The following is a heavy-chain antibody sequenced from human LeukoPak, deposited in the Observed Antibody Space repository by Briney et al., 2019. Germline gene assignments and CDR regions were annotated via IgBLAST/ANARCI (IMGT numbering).Heavy chain of an antibody. Sequence: SVKGSCKASGGTFSSYAISWVRQAPGQGLEWMGRIIPILGIANYAQKFQGRVTITADKSTSTAYMELSRLRSEDTAVYYCARSSIAVAGSPGDYWGQGTLVTVSS. D-gene: IGHD6-19*01. V-gene: IGHV1-69*04. J-gene: IGHJ4*02. CDR1: GGTFSSYA. CDR2: IIPILGIA. CDR3: ARSSIAVAGSPGDY.